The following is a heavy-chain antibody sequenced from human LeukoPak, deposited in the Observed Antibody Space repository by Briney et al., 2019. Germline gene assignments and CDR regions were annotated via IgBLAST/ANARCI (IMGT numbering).Heavy chain of an antibody. CDR3: ARASPRYSYDSSGYPRYYYYMDV. J-gene: IGHJ6*03. Sequence: SETLSLTCTVSGGSISSYYWSWIRQPPGKGLEWIGYIYYSGSTNYNPSLKSRVTISVDTSKNQFSLKLSSVTAADTAVYYCARASPRYSYDSSGYPRYYYYMDVWGKGTTVTVSS. CDR1: GGSISSYY. D-gene: IGHD3-22*01. CDR2: IYYSGST. V-gene: IGHV4-59*12.